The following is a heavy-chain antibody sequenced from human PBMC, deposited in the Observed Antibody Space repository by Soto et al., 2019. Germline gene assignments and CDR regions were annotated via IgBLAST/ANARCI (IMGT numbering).Heavy chain of an antibody. CDR3: ARKPPSTIQGWAFGMDV. D-gene: IGHD2-21*01. Sequence: ELQLVETGGGLIQTGGSLRLSCAASGFSISSNYIAWVRQPPGKGLEWVSTTFSGGNTEYAASVKGRCSISRDNYKNTLYLQMANLRVEETAVYYCARKPPSTIQGWAFGMDVWGQGTTVSVSS. CDR1: GFSISSNY. J-gene: IGHJ6*02. V-gene: IGHV3-53*02. CDR2: TFSGGNT.